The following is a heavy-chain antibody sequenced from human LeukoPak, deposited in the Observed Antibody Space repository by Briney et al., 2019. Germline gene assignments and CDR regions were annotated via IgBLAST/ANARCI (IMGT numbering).Heavy chain of an antibody. CDR2: IYYSGST. CDR3: ARLHPPDEYYYDSSGYYSDAFDI. CDR1: GGSISSYY. V-gene: IGHV4-59*01. J-gene: IGHJ3*02. Sequence: SETLSLTCTVSGGSISSYYWSWIRQPPGKGLEWIGYIYYSGSTNYNPSLKSRVTISVDTSKNQFSLKLSSVTAADTAVYYCARLHPPDEYYYDSSGYYSDAFDIWGQGTMVTVSS. D-gene: IGHD3-22*01.